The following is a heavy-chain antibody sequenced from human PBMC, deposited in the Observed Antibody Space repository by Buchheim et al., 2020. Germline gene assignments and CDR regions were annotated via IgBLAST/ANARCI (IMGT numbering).Heavy chain of an antibody. CDR1: GGSITTTTW. CDR2: VYHSGST. D-gene: IGHD3-10*01. J-gene: IGHJ6*02. V-gene: IGHV4-4*02. CDR3: TKDLNIFVRGVRPGLDV. Sequence: QVRLQASGPGLVKPSGTLSFTCAVSGGSITTTTWWTWVRQPPGKGLEWIGEVYHSGSTNYNPSLKSRVTISVDKSKSQFSLNLSYVTAADTAVYYCTKDLNIFVRGVRPGLDVWGQGIT.